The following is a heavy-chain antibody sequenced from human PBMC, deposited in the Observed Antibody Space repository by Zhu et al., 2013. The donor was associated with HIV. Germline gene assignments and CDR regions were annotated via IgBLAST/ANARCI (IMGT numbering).Heavy chain of an antibody. D-gene: IGHD3-22*01. J-gene: IGHJ4*02. CDR3: GRHHNSGYYSYFDY. CDR1: GGTFSSYA. V-gene: IGHV1-69*01. CDR2: IIPIFGTA. Sequence: VXXGLSEEPGSPVKVSCKASGGTFSSYAINWVRQAPGQGLEWMGGIIPIFGTANYAQKFQGRVTITADESTSTAYMELSSLRSEDTAVYYCGRHHNSGYYSYFDYWGQGTLVTVSS.